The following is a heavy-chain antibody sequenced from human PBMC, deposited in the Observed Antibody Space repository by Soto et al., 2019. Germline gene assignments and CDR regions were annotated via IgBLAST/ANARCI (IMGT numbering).Heavy chain of an antibody. Sequence: QLLESGPGLVKPSETLSLTCTVSGGSISSSSYYWGWIRQPPGKGLEWIGSIYYSGSTYYNPSLKSRVTISVDTSKNQFSLKLSSVTAADTAVYYCARVGGVVGAPYYYYGMDVWGQGTTVTVSS. D-gene: IGHD1-26*01. V-gene: IGHV4-39*01. CDR1: GGSISSSSYY. CDR3: ARVGGVVGAPYYYYGMDV. CDR2: IYYSGST. J-gene: IGHJ6*02.